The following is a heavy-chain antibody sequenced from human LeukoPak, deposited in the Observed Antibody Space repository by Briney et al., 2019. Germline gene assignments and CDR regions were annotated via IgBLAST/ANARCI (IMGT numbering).Heavy chain of an antibody. CDR3: AKERNLEIAVAGTIFDY. J-gene: IGHJ4*02. Sequence: SVKVSCKASGGTFSSYAISWVRQAPGQGLEWMGGIIPIFGTANYAQKFQGRVTITTDESTSTAYMELSSLRSEDTAVYYCAKERNLEIAVAGTIFDYWGQGTLVTVSS. D-gene: IGHD6-19*01. V-gene: IGHV1-69*05. CDR2: IIPIFGTA. CDR1: GGTFSSYA.